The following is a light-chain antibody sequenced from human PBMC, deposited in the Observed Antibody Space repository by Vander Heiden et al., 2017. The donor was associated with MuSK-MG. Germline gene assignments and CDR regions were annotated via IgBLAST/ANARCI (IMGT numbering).Light chain of an antibody. Sequence: DIQMTQSPSSLSASVGVRVTITCRASQSISSYLNWYQQKPGKAPKLLIYAASSLQGRVPTRSGSGGSREVFTRTSSRLKPEDIATYYHQQSNWTPRTFGQGTKVEIK. V-gene: IGKV1-39*01. J-gene: IGKJ1*01. CDR1: QSISSY. CDR3: QQSNWTPRT. CDR2: AAS.